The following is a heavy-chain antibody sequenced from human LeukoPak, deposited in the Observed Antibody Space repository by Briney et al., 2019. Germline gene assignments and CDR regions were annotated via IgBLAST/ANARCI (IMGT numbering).Heavy chain of an antibody. J-gene: IGHJ4*02. V-gene: IGHV3-48*03. Sequence: GGSFRLSCAASGFILSNYEMNWVRQAPGKGLEWTSYSGSCGGSTYYADSVTGRFAFSRDNAKNSLDLQMNSRRAEDTAVYYCARVGYDCNLFDYWGQGTLVTVSS. CDR3: ARVGYDCNLFDY. CDR1: GFILSNYE. D-gene: IGHD2-2*03. CDR2: SGSCGGST.